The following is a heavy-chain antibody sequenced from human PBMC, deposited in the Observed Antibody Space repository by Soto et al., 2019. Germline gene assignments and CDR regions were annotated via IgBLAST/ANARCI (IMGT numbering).Heavy chain of an antibody. CDR2: IKSDGTSP. V-gene: IGHV3-74*03. D-gene: IGHD2-15*01. CDR1: GFTFSSYW. CDR3: TSAPKYSYLDV. J-gene: IGHJ6*03. Sequence: QLVESGGDLVQPGGSLRLSCATSGFTFSSYWLHWVRQAPGKGLVWVSRIKSDGTSPTYADSVKGRFTISRDDAKNMLYLQMSGLRAEDTAVYYCTSAPKYSYLDVWGKGTMVTVSS.